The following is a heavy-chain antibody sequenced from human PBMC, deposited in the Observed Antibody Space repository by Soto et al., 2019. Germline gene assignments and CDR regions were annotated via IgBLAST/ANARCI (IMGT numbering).Heavy chain of an antibody. CDR2: IYYSGST. J-gene: IGHJ5*02. D-gene: IGHD1-20*01. Sequence: PSETLSLTSPVSGGSISSYYLSWIRQPPGKGLEWIGYIYYSGSTNYNPSLKSRVTISVDTSKNQFSLKLSSVTASDTAVYYFAFLTPLYNWNDVLWWFDPWGQGTLVTVSS. V-gene: IGHV4-59*01. CDR3: AFLTPLYNWNDVLWWFDP. CDR1: GGSISSYY.